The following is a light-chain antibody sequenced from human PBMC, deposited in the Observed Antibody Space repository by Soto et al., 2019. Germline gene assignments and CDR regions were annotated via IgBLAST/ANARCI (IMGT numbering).Light chain of an antibody. CDR1: QNIRSR. CDR2: DAS. J-gene: IGKJ1*01. CDR3: KQYNTFWT. V-gene: IGKV1-5*01. Sequence: DFQMTQSPSTLSASVGVRFTITSRASQNIRSRLAWFQQKPGKAPKLLIYDASSLESGVPQRFSGSGSETEFTLTISSLQPEDSAIYYCKQYNTFWTVGKGNKVVIK.